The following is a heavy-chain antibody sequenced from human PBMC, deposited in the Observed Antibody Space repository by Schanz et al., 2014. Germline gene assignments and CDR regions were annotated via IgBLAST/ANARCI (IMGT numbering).Heavy chain of an antibody. Sequence: EVQLVESGGGLVQPGGSLRLSCTASGFTFSSYSMNWVRQAPGKGLEWVSYVSRSTPDIYYADSVKGRFIISRDNAKNSLYLQMNSLRAEDTAVYYCAKVRYSSGWRGDYFDEWGQGTLXTVAS. V-gene: IGHV3-48*01. CDR3: AKVRYSSGWRGDYFDE. CDR1: GFTFSSYS. D-gene: IGHD6-25*01. CDR2: VSRSTPDI. J-gene: IGHJ4*02.